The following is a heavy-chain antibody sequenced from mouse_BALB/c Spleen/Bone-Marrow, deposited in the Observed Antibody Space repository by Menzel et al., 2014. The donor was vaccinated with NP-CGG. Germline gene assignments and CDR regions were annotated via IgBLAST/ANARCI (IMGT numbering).Heavy chain of an antibody. Sequence: EVKLLESGPSLIKPSQTLSLTCSVTGDSITSGYWNWIRKFPGNELEYMGYISYTGNTYYNPSLKSRISIARDTSKNQYYLQLHSVTTEDTAPYFCARSLGRFDYWGQGATLTVSS. CDR1: GDSITSGY. J-gene: IGHJ2*01. V-gene: IGHV3-8*02. CDR2: ISYTGNT. CDR3: ARSLGRFDY. D-gene: IGHD4-1*01.